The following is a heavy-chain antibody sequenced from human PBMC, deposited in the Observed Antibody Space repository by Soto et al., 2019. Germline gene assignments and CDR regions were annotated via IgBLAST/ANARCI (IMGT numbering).Heavy chain of an antibody. CDR2: IIPIFGTA. CDR3: AKEGDYYDSSGHGYYFDY. D-gene: IGHD3-22*01. V-gene: IGHV1-69*01. J-gene: IGHJ4*02. CDR1: GGTFSSYA. Sequence: QVPLVQSGAEVKKPGSSVKVSCKASGGTFSSYAISWVRQAPGQGLEWMGGIIPIFGTANYAQKFQGRVTITADESTSTAYMELSSLRSEDTAVYYCAKEGDYYDSSGHGYYFDYWGQGTLVTVSS.